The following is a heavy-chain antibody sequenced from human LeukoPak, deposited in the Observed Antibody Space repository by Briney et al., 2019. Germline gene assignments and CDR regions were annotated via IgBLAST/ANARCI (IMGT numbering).Heavy chain of an antibody. J-gene: IGHJ6*02. CDR2: INPSGGST. CDR3: ARDRGCSGGSCQDHYYYYGMDV. Sequence: ASVKVSCKASGYTFTSYYMHWVRQAPGQGLEWMGIINPSGGSTSYAQKFQGRVTMTRDTSTSTAYMELRSLRSDDTAVYYCARDRGCSGGSCQDHYYYYGMDVWGQGTTVTVSS. D-gene: IGHD2-15*01. CDR1: GYTFTSYY. V-gene: IGHV1-46*01.